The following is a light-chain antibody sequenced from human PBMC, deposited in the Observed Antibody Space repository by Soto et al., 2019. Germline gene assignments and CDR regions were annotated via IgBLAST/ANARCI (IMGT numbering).Light chain of an antibody. CDR2: GAS. CDR3: HQYGSSPMT. V-gene: IGKV3-20*01. Sequence: EIVLAQSPATLSLSPGDRAALSCRASQSVSSSYLAWYQQKPGQAPRLLIYGASSRATGIPDRFSGSGSGTDFSLTINRLEPEDFAVYFCHQYGSSPMTFGQGTRLEIK. J-gene: IGKJ5*01. CDR1: QSVSSSY.